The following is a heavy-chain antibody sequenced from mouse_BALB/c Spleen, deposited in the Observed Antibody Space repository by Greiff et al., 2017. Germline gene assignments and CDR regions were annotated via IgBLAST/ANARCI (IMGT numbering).Heavy chain of an antibody. J-gene: IGHJ2*01. CDR2: ISTYYGNT. CDR1: SYTFTDYA. CDR3: AREGLGLDY. Sequence: QVQLQQSGPELVRPGVSVKISCKGSSYTFTDYAMHWVKQSHAKSLEWIGVISTYYGNTNYNQKFKGKATMTVDKSSSTAYMELARLTSEDAAVYYCAREGLGLDYWGQGTTLTVSS. V-gene: IGHV1-67*01.